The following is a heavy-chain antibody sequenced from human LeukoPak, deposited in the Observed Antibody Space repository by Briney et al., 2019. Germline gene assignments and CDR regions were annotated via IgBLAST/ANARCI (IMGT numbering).Heavy chain of an antibody. V-gene: IGHV3-7*01. CDR3: ARDSDIVVVPAAYYYGMDV. J-gene: IGHJ6*02. Sequence: GGSLRLSCAASGFTFSSYWMSWVRQAPGKGLEWVANIKQDGSEKYYVDSVKGRFTISRDNAKNPLYLQMNSLRAEDTAVYYCARDSDIVVVPAAYYYGMDVWGQGTTVTVSS. D-gene: IGHD2-2*01. CDR2: IKQDGSEK. CDR1: GFTFSSYW.